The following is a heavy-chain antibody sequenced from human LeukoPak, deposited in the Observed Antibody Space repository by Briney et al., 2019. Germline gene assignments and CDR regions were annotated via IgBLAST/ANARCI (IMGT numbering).Heavy chain of an antibody. Sequence: GGSLRLSCAASGFTFSSYWMSWVRQAPGKGLEWVANIKQDGGEKYYVDSVKGRFTISRDNAKNSLYLQMNSLRAEDTAVYYCTTAENSSGWYKVIVYYFDYWGQGTLVTVSS. J-gene: IGHJ4*02. D-gene: IGHD6-19*01. CDR2: IKQDGGEK. CDR3: TTAENSSGWYKVIVYYFDY. CDR1: GFTFSSYW. V-gene: IGHV3-7*03.